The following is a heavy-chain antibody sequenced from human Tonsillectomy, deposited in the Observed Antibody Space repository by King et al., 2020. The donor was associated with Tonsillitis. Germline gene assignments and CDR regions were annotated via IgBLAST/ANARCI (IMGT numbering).Heavy chain of an antibody. J-gene: IGHJ6*02. V-gene: IGHV3-53*01. D-gene: IGHD1-14*01. CDR2: VYIDGST. CDR3: ASEPGGQNGIDG. CDR1: GLNVRNNY. Sequence: VQLVESGGGLIQPGGSLRLSCAASGLNVRNNYMSWVRQAPGKGLEWVSVVYIDGSTYSADSVRGRFTISRDSSKNTMSLQMNSLRGEDSAVYYCASEPGGQNGIDGWGQGTTVTVSS.